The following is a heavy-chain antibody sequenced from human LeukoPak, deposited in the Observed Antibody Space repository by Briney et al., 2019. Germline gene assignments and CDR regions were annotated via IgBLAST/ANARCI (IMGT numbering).Heavy chain of an antibody. CDR2: IYPGDSDT. V-gene: IGHV5-51*01. D-gene: IGHD4-17*01. CDR1: GYSFTSYW. Sequence: GESLKISCKGSGYSFTSYWIGWVRQMPGKGLEWMGIIYPGDSDTRYSPSFQGQVTISADKSISTAYLQWGSLRASDTAMYYCARRDDYVILRHWGQGTLVTVSS. CDR3: ARRDDYVILRH. J-gene: IGHJ4*02.